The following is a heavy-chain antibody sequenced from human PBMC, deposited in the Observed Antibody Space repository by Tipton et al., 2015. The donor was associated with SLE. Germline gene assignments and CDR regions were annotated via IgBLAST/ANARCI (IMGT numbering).Heavy chain of an antibody. CDR1: GGSFSGYY. CDR2: IYYSGST. D-gene: IGHD5-24*01. V-gene: IGHV4-34*01. J-gene: IGHJ4*02. CDR3: ARGDGYNFDY. Sequence: TLSLTCAVYGGSFSGYYWSWIRQPPGKGQEWIGYIYYSGSTYYNPSLKSRVTISVDTSKNQFSLKLSSVTAADTAVYYCARGDGYNFDYWDQGTLVTVSS.